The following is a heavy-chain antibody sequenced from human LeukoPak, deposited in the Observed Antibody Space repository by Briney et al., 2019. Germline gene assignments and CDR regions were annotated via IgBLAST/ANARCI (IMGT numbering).Heavy chain of an antibody. CDR1: GGSISSGGYY. V-gene: IGHV4-39*01. CDR3: ARYYYDSSGYYYFDY. CDR2: IYYSGST. Sequence: KASQTLSLTCTVSGGSISSGGYYWGWIRQPPGKGLEWIGSIYYSGSTYYNPSLKSRVTISVDTSKNQFSLKLSSVTAADTAVYYCARYYYDSSGYYYFDYWGQGTLVTVSS. D-gene: IGHD3-22*01. J-gene: IGHJ4*02.